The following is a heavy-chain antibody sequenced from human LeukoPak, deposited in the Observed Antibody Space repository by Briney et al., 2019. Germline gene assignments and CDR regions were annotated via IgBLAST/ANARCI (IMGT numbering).Heavy chain of an antibody. V-gene: IGHV1-69*13. Sequence: GASVKVSCKASGGTFSSYAISWARQAPGQGLEWMGGIIPIFGTANYAQKFQGRVTITADESTSTAYMELSSLRSEDTAVYYCARDRGGSYGFSDYWGQGTLVTVSS. CDR2: IIPIFGTA. CDR3: ARDRGGSYGFSDY. D-gene: IGHD1-26*01. CDR1: GGTFSSYA. J-gene: IGHJ4*02.